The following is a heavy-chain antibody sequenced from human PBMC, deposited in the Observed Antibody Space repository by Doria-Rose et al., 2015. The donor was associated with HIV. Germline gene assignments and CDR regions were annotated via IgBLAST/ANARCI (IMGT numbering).Heavy chain of an antibody. CDR3: ARGLLRGGWNDVDYYYGMDV. CDR1: GGSFSGYY. Sequence: QVQLQQWGAGLVKPSETLSLTCAVFGGSFSGYYWSWIRQPPGKGLEWIGEINHSGSTNYTTSPKSRVTISLDTSKHLFSADTAVYYCARGLLRGGWNDVDYYYGMDVWGQGTTVTVSS. CDR2: INHSGST. D-gene: IGHD1-1*01. V-gene: IGHV4-34*01. J-gene: IGHJ6*02.